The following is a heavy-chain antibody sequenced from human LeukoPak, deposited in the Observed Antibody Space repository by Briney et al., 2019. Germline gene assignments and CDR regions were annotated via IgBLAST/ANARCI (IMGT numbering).Heavy chain of an antibody. CDR2: IRSDGYHT. D-gene: IGHD1-26*01. V-gene: IGHV3-30*02. Sequence: GGSLRLSCAASGFTFSSYWMSWVRQAPGKGLEWVAFIRSDGYHTYYTDSVKGRFIITRDNFKNTLYLQMNSLRLEDMAVYYCAKPSGSGVDYWGRGTRVTVSS. CDR3: AKPSGSGVDY. CDR1: GFTFSSYW. J-gene: IGHJ4*02.